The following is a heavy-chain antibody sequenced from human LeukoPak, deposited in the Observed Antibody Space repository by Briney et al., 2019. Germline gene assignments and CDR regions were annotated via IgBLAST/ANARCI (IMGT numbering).Heavy chain of an antibody. V-gene: IGHV1-69*13. CDR3: ARGGRGVVIDGYYYMDV. D-gene: IGHD3-3*01. CDR1: GYTFTGYY. J-gene: IGHJ6*03. CDR2: IIPIFGTA. Sequence: SVKVSCKASGYTFTGYYMHWVRQAPGQGLEWMGGIIPIFGTANYAQKFQGRVTITADESTSTAYMELSSLRSEDTAVYYCARGGRGVVIDGYYYMDVWGKGTTVTVSS.